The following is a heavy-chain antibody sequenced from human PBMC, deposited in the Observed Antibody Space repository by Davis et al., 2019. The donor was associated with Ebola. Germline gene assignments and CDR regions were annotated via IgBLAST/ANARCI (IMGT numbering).Heavy chain of an antibody. V-gene: IGHV3-23*01. CDR3: ARWVEFGELFFSYYFDY. CDR2: IGYGGADI. Sequence: PGGSLRLSCAASGFTFSSYSMTWVRQAPGKGLEWVSVIGYGGADIQYADFVKGRFTISRDNSKNTLYLQMNSLRAEDTAVYYCARWVEFGELFFSYYFDYWGQGTLVTVSS. D-gene: IGHD3-10*01. J-gene: IGHJ4*02. CDR1: GFTFSSYS.